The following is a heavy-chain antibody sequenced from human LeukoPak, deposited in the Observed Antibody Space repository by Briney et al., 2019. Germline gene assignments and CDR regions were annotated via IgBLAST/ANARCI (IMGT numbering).Heavy chain of an antibody. CDR3: ARVTYYYYYMDV. CDR2: ISSSGSTI. J-gene: IGHJ6*03. V-gene: IGHV3-48*03. Sequence: PGGSPRLSCAASGFTFSSYEMNWVRQAPGKGLEWVSYISSSGSTIYYADSVKGRFTISRDNAKNSLYLQMNSLRAEDTAVYYCARVTYYYYYMDVWGKGTTVTVSS. CDR1: GFTFSSYE.